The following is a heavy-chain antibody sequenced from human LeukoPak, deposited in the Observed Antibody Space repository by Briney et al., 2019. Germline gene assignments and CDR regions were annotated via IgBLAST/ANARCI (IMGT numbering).Heavy chain of an antibody. J-gene: IGHJ4*02. CDR1: GGSFSGYY. Sequence: SETLSLTCAVYGGSFSGYYWSWLRQPPGKGLEWLGEINHSGSTNYNPSLKSRVTISVDTSKNQFSLKLSSVTAADTAVYYCARGGRYYYGSGSPTFDYWGQGTLVTVSS. CDR3: ARGGRYYYGSGSPTFDY. V-gene: IGHV4-34*01. D-gene: IGHD3-10*01. CDR2: INHSGST.